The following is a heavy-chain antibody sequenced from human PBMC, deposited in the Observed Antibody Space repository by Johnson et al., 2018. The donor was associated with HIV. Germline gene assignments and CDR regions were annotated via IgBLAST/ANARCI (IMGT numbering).Heavy chain of an antibody. CDR1: GFTVSSNY. CDR3: ARGSGVGAFDI. Sequence: VQLVESGGGLIQPGGSLRLSCAASGFTVSSNYMSWVRQAPGKGLEWVSAISGSGGSTYYADSVKGRFTISRDNSKNTLYLQMTSLRVEDTAVYYCARGSGVGAFDIWGQGTMVTVSS. J-gene: IGHJ3*02. CDR2: SGSGGST. D-gene: IGHD7-27*01. V-gene: IGHV3-53*01.